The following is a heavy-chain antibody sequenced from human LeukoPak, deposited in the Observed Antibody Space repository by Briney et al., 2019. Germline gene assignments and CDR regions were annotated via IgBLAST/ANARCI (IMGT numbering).Heavy chain of an antibody. CDR2: ISGSGDNT. J-gene: IGHJ4*02. CDR1: GFTFSSYA. V-gene: IGHV3-23*01. D-gene: IGHD2-2*01. Sequence: GGSLRLSCAASGFTFSSYAMSWVRQAPGKGLECVSVISGSGDNTYYADSVKGRFTISRDNAKNSLYLQMNSLRDEDTAVYYCARPGGQLLSLDYWGQGTLVTVSS. CDR3: ARPGGQLLSLDY.